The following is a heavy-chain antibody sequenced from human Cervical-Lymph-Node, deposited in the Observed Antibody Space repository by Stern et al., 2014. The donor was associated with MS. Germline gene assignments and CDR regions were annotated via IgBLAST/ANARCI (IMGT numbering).Heavy chain of an antibody. Sequence: QVTLKESGPALVKPTQTLTLTCTFSGFSLTTRGMSVSWIRQSPGQALEWLALIDWDDDKYFSTSLGTRLTISRDTPKNQVGLRIINMDPADTATFFCARFREFYCSCCVCDYYPGMDVRGQGTTVTVSS. J-gene: IGHJ6*02. V-gene: IGHV2-70*13. CDR2: IDWDDDK. CDR1: GFSLTTRGMS. CDR3: ARFREFYCSCCVCDYYPGMDV. D-gene: IGHD2-8*02.